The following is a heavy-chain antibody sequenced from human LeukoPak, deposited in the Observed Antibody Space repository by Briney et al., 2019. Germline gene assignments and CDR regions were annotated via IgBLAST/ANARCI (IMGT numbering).Heavy chain of an antibody. CDR2: ISGSGGST. J-gene: IGHJ6*04. Sequence: GGSLRLSCAASRFTFSSYGMSWVRQAPGKGLEWVSAISGSGGSTYYADSVKGRFTISRDNSKNTLYLQMNSLKTEDTAVYYCTRLSMTTVTDVWGKGTTVTVSS. CDR3: TRLSMTTVTDV. V-gene: IGHV3-23*01. CDR1: RFTFSSYG. D-gene: IGHD4-11*01.